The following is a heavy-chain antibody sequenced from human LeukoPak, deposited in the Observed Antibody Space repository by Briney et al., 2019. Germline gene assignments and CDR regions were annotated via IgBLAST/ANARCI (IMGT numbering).Heavy chain of an antibody. CDR1: GYTLTELS. CDR2: FDPEGGET. J-gene: IGHJ4*02. Sequence: ASVEVSCKVSGYTLTELSMHWMRQAPGKGLEWMGGFDPEGGETIYAQKFQGRVTMTEDTSTDTAYMELSSLRSEDTAVYYCAGCSSTRCFYFDYWGQGTLVTVSS. CDR3: AGCSSTRCFYFDY. D-gene: IGHD2-2*01. V-gene: IGHV1-24*01.